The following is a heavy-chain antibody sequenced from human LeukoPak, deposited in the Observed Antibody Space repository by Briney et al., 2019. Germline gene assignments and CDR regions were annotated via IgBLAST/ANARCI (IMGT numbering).Heavy chain of an antibody. CDR1: GGSISSFY. CDR3: ARLRIVGDTYAFDI. CDR2: IYYSGSI. D-gene: IGHD1-26*01. Sequence: NPSETLSLSCTVSGGSISSFYWSWIRQPPGKGLEWIGYIYYSGSINYNSSLKSRVTISVDTSKNQFSLKLSSVTAADTAVYYCARLRIVGDTYAFDIWGQGTMVTVSS. V-gene: IGHV4-59*01. J-gene: IGHJ3*02.